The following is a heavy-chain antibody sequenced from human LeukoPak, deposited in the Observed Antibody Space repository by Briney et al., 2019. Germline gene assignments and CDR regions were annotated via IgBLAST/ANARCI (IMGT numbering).Heavy chain of an antibody. J-gene: IGHJ6*03. D-gene: IGHD3-10*01. CDR3: ARVRRPYYYGSGSRYYYYYYMDV. CDR2: IKQDGSEK. Sequence: GGSLRLSCAASGFTFISYWLTWVRQAPGKGLEWVANIKQDGSEKYYVGSVKGRFTISRDNAKNSLYLQMNSLRAEDTAVYYCARVRRPYYYGSGSRYYYYYYMDVWGKGTTVTVSS. CDR1: GFTFISYW. V-gene: IGHV3-7*01.